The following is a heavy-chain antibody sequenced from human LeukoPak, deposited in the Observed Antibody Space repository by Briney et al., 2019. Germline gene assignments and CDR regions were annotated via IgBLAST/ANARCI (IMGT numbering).Heavy chain of an antibody. CDR1: GFTFSSYI. D-gene: IGHD5-18*01. CDR2: ISSSSSYI. CDR3: ARDKRGYSYGYFD. V-gene: IGHV3-21*01. Sequence: GGSLRLSCAASGFTFSSYIMNWVRQAPGKGLEWVSCISSSSSYIYYADSVKGRFTISRDNAKNSLYLQMNSLRAEDTAVYYCARDKRGYSYGYFDWGQGTLVTVSS. J-gene: IGHJ4*02.